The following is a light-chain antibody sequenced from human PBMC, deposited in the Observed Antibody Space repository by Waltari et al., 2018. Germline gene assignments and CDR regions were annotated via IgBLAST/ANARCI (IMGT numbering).Light chain of an antibody. J-gene: IGKJ5*01. CDR2: GAS. CDR3: QHYGSSPPIT. V-gene: IGKV3-20*01. CDR1: QSVSSSY. Sequence: EIVLTQSPGTLSLSPGERATLSCRASQSVSSSYLAWYQQKPGQAPTLLIFGASTRATGIPDRFSGSGSGTDFSLTISRLEPEDFAVYYCQHYGSSPPITFGQGTRQEIK.